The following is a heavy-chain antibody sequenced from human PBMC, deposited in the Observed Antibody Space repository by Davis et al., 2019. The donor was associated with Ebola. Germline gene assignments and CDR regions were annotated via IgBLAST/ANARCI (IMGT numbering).Heavy chain of an antibody. CDR1: GFTVSSYW. J-gene: IGHJ6*02. CDR2: IKEDGSER. V-gene: IGHV3-7*01. Sequence: GGSLRLSCAASGFTVSSYWMSWVRQAPGKGLEWVANIKEDGSERDYVHSVKGRFTISRDDARNSLYLQMNSLRAEDTAVYYCARHPGAAADYYYYYGMDVWGQGTTVTVSS. D-gene: IGHD6-13*01. CDR3: ARHPGAAADYYYYYGMDV.